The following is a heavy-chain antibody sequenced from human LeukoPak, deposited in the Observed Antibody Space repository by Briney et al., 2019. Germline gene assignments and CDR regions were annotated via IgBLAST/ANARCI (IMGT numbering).Heavy chain of an antibody. J-gene: IGHJ4*02. CDR2: ISYDGSNK. CDR3: VRVSDPTTVGSSTYSSSWYLRD. CDR1: GFTFSSYA. V-gene: IGHV3-30-3*01. Sequence: GRSLRLSCAASGFTFSSYAMHWVRQAPGKGLEWVAGISYDGSNKYYADSVKGRFTISRDNSKNTLYLQMNSLRAEDTAVYYCVRVSDPTTVGSSTYSSSWYLRDWGQGTLVTVSS. D-gene: IGHD6-13*01.